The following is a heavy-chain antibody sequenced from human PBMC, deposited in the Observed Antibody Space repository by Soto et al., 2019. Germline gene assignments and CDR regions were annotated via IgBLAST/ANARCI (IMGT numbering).Heavy chain of an antibody. D-gene: IGHD3-22*01. Sequence: ASVKVSCKASGYTFTGYYMHWVRQAPGQGLEWMGGIIPIFGTANYAQKFQGRVTITADESTSTAYMELSSLRSEDTAVYYCARVGDPITMIVVVTNLYYYYGMDVWGQGTTVTV. CDR1: GYTFTGYY. CDR2: IIPIFGTA. CDR3: ARVGDPITMIVVVTNLYYYYGMDV. V-gene: IGHV1-69*13. J-gene: IGHJ6*02.